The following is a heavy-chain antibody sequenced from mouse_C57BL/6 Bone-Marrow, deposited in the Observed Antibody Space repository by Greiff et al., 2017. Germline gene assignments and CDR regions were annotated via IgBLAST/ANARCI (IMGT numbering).Heavy chain of an antibody. CDR3: ASFYYGSSSFDY. D-gene: IGHD1-1*01. Sequence: QVQLQQSGAELARPGASVKLSCKASGYTFTSYGISWVKQRTGQGLEWIGEIYPRSGNTYYNEKFKGKATLTADKSYSTAYMELRSLTSEDSAVYFCASFYYGSSSFDYWGQGTTLTVSS. J-gene: IGHJ2*01. V-gene: IGHV1-81*01. CDR2: IYPRSGNT. CDR1: GYTFTSYG.